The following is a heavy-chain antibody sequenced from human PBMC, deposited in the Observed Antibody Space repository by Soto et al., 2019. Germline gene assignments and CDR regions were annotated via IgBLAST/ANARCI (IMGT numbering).Heavy chain of an antibody. CDR3: ARDRYTSSWEGRYYYYYYGMDV. CDR1: GGSISSGGYY. J-gene: IGHJ6*02. CDR2: IYYSGST. V-gene: IGHV4-31*03. Sequence: TVSLACTVAGGSISSGGYYWSWMRQRAGKGREWMGYIYYSGSTYYNPSRQSRATISVDTSKNQFYLKLSSVTAADTAVYSCARDRYTSSWEGRYYYYYYGMDVWGQGTTVTVS. D-gene: IGHD6-13*01.